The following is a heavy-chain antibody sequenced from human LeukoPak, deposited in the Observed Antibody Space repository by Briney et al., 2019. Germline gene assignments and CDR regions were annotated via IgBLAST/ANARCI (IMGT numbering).Heavy chain of an antibody. V-gene: IGHV1-69*13. D-gene: IGHD2-21*02. Sequence: SVKVSCKASGGTFSSYAISWVRQAPGQGLEWMGGIIPIFGTANYAQKFQGRVTITADESTSTAYMGLSSLRSEDTAVYYCARALLAYCGGDCDYYYYYGMDVWGQGTTVTVSS. CDR3: ARALLAYCGGDCDYYYYYGMDV. CDR1: GGTFSSYA. J-gene: IGHJ6*02. CDR2: IIPIFGTA.